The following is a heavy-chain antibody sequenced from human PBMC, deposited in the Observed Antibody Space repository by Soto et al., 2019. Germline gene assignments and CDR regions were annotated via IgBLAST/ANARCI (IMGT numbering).Heavy chain of an antibody. J-gene: IGHJ5*02. D-gene: IGHD1-26*01. CDR2: IYYSGST. CDR1: GGSISSYY. V-gene: IGHV4-59*01. Sequence: SETLSLTCTVSGGSISSYYWSWIRQPPGKGLEWIGYIYYSGSTNYNPSLKSRVTISVDTSKNQFSLKLSSVTAADTAVYYCARDVVGGSYWQSWFHPWGQGTLVTVS. CDR3: ARDVVGGSYWQSWFHP.